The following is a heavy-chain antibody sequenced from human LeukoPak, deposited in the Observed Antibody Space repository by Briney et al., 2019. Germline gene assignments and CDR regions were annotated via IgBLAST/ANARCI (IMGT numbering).Heavy chain of an antibody. CDR3: ATTGLYDSSGYYGNDY. J-gene: IGHJ4*02. CDR2: VNHSGST. CDR1: GGSISSYY. V-gene: IGHV4-34*01. D-gene: IGHD3-22*01. Sequence: PSETLSLTCTVSGGSISSYYWSWIRQPPGKGLEWIGDVNHSGSTNYNPSLKSRVTISVDTSKNQFSLKLNSVTAADTAVYYCATTGLYDSSGYYGNDYWGQGTLVTVSS.